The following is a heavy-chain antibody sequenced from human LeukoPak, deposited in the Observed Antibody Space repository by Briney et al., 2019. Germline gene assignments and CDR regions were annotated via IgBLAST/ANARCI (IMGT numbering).Heavy chain of an antibody. CDR1: GFSFSDYW. CDR2: IKTDGSAK. V-gene: IGHV3-7*01. J-gene: IGHJ4*02. CDR3: ARDPESQKGRDGLDY. D-gene: IGHD1-14*01. Sequence: GGSLRLSCVAFGFSFSDYWMSWVRQAPGKGLEWVASIKTDGSAKYCVDSLKGRFTISRDNAKNSLYLQMNNLRAEDTAVYYCARDPESQKGRDGLDYWGQGSLVTVAS.